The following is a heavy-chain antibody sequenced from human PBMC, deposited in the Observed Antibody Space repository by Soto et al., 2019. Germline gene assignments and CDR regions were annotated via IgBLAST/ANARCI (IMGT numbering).Heavy chain of an antibody. Sequence: QIRLVQSGAEVQKPGSSVRVSCKASGDTFGRFTINWVRQAPGQGLEWMGGIKPISDITNYAQRFQGRVTFTAEASTSNVSLELSRLRSEDTAMYYCARDPSTINKLIGVWFDPWGKGTLVTVSS. CDR2: IKPISDIT. J-gene: IGHJ5*02. V-gene: IGHV1-69*01. CDR3: ARDPSTINKLIGVWFDP. CDR1: GDTFGRFT. D-gene: IGHD4-4*01.